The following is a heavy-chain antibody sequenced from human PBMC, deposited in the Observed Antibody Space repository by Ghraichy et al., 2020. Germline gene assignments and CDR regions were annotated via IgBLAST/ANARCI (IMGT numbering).Heavy chain of an antibody. CDR3: ARGTLTAGSDCLDP. CDR1: GFAFSDYA. D-gene: IGHD1-26*01. CDR2: ISGGGHST. Sequence: GGSLRLACAASGFAFSDYAMHWVRQAPGKGLEFVSVISGGGHSTSYANFVKGQFTVSRDNSKNTLYLQMGSLTADDMAVYYCARGTLTAGSDCLDPWGQGVLVTVFS. V-gene: IGHV3-64*01. J-gene: IGHJ5*02.